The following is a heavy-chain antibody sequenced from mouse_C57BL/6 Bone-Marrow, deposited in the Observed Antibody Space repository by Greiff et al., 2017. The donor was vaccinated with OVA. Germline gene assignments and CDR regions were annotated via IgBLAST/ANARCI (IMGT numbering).Heavy chain of an antibody. V-gene: IGHV7-1*01. CDR1: GFTFSDFY. J-gene: IGHJ3*01. Sequence: EVQRVESGGGLVQSGRSLRLSCATSGFTFSDFYMEWVRQAPGKGLEWIAASRNKANDYTTEYSASVKGRFIVSRDTAQSISYLEKNALRAEDTAIYYCARDDYYGSSLAWFAYWGQGTLVTVSA. D-gene: IGHD1-1*01. CDR2: SRNKANDYTT. CDR3: ARDDYYGSSLAWFAY.